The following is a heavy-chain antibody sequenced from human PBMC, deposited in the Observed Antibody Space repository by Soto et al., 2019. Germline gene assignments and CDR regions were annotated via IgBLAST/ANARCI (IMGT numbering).Heavy chain of an antibody. CDR2: IRSKANSYAT. CDR1: GFTFSGSA. Sequence: PGGSLRLSCAASGFTFSGSAMHWVRQASGNGLEWVGRIRSKANSYATAYAASVKGRLTISRDDSKNTAYLQMNSLNTEDTAVYYCTSPIPPMVSWGQGTLVTVSS. J-gene: IGHJ4*02. V-gene: IGHV3-73*01. D-gene: IGHD5-18*01. CDR3: TSPIPPMVS.